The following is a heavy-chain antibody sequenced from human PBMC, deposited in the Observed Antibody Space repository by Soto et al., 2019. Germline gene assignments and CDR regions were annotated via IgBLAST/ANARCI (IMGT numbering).Heavy chain of an antibody. J-gene: IGHJ4*02. CDR2: INPSGGST. CDR1: GYTFTSYY. D-gene: IGHD3-22*01. V-gene: IGHV1-46*01. CDR3: ARDTRYYYDSSGYSDY. Sequence: GASVKVSCKASGYTFTSYYMHWVRQAPGQGLEWMGIINPSGGSTSYAQKFQGRVTMTRDTSTSTVYMELSSLRSEDTAVYYCARDTRYYYDSSGYSDYWGQGTLVTVSS.